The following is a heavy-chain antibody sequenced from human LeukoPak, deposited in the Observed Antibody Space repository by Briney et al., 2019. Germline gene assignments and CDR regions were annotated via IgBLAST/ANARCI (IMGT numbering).Heavy chain of an antibody. CDR2: IIPIFGTA. D-gene: IGHD1-26*01. V-gene: IGHV1-69*13. Sequence: SVKVSCKASGGTFSSYAISWVRQAPGQGLEWMGGIIPIFGTANYAQKFQGRVTITADESTSTAYMELSSLRSEDTAVYFCARDLTGIVGDGTLYFQDWGQGTLVTVSS. CDR1: GGTFSSYA. J-gene: IGHJ1*01. CDR3: ARDLTGIVGDGTLYFQD.